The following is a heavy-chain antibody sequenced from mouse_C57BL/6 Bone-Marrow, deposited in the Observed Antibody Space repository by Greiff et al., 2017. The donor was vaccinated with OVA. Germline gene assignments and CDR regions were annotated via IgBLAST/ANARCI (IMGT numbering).Heavy chain of an antibody. J-gene: IGHJ3*01. Sequence: QVQLQQSGPGLVQPSQSLPITCTVSGFSLTSYGVHWVRQPPGKGLEWLGVIWSGGSTDYNAAFISRLSISKDNSKSQVFFKMNSLQADDTAIYYCAKSYYSNYGLVFAYWGQGTLVTVSA. CDR1: GFSLTSYG. CDR3: AKSYYSNYGLVFAY. CDR2: IWSGGST. V-gene: IGHV2-4*01. D-gene: IGHD2-5*01.